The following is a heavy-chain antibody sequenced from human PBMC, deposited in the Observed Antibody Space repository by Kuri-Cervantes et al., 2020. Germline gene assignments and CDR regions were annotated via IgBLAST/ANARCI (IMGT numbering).Heavy chain of an antibody. D-gene: IGHD3-3*01. CDR3: ATVQVLRFLEWLSY. Sequence: ASVKVSCKVSGYTLTELSMHWVRQAPGKGLEWMGGFDPEDGETIYAQKFQGRVTMTEDTSTDTAYMELSSLRSEDTAVYYCATVQVLRFLEWLSYWGQGTLVTVSS. CDR2: FDPEDGET. CDR1: GYTLTELS. J-gene: IGHJ4*02. V-gene: IGHV1-24*01.